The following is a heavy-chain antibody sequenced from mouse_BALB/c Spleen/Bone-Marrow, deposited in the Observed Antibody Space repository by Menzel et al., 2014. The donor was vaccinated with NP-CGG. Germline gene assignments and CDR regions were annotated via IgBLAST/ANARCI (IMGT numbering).Heavy chain of an antibody. D-gene: IGHD2-4*01. CDR1: GYTFTSYY. CDR3: ARDDYDY. J-gene: IGHJ2*01. CDR2: IFPGNFYT. V-gene: IGHV1S56*01. Sequence: VQLQQSGPELVKPGASVRISRKASGYTFTSYYIHWVKQRPGQGLEWIGWIFPGNFYTKFNENFKGRATLTADKSSSTAYMHLSSLTSEDSAVYFCARDDYDYWGQGTTLTVSS.